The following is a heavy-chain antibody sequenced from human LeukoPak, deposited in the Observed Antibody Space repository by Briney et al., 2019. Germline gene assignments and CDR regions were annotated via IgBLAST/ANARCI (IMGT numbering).Heavy chain of an antibody. Sequence: SETLSLTCTVSGGSISSYYWNWIRQPPGKGLEWIGYVYYSGSTNYNPPLKSRVTISVDTSKNQFSLKLSSVTAADTAVYYCAREGTSGTHLNWFDPWGQGTLVTVSS. CDR2: VYYSGST. D-gene: IGHD1-1*01. V-gene: IGHV4-59*01. J-gene: IGHJ5*02. CDR1: GGSISSYY. CDR3: AREGTSGTHLNWFDP.